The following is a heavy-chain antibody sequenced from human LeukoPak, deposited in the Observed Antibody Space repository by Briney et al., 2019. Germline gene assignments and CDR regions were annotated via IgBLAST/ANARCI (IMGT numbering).Heavy chain of an antibody. CDR2: MNPNSGNT. CDR1: GYTFTSYD. D-gene: IGHD6-19*01. CDR3: ARGIDSYSSDPSGWDY. Sequence: ASVKVSCKASGYTFTSYDINWVRQATGQGLEWMGWMNPNSGNTGYAQKFQGRVTMTRNTSISTAYMELSSLRSEDTAVYYCARGIDSYSSDPSGWDYWGQGTLVTVSS. V-gene: IGHV1-8*01. J-gene: IGHJ4*02.